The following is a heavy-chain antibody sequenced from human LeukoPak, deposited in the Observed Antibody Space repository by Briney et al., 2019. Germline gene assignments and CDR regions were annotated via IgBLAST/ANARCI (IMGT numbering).Heavy chain of an antibody. V-gene: IGHV1-69*13. D-gene: IGHD3-10*01. CDR1: GGTFSSYA. J-gene: IGHJ5*02. Sequence: SVKVSCEASGGTFSSYAISWVRQAPGQGLEWMGGIIPIFGTANYAQKFQGRVTITADESTSTAYMELSSLRSEDTAVYYCASVGITMVRGVIGWFDPWGQGTLVTVSS. CDR3: ASVGITMVRGVIGWFDP. CDR2: IIPIFGTA.